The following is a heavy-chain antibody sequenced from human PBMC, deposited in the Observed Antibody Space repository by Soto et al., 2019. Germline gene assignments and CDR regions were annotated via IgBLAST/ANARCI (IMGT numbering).Heavy chain of an antibody. D-gene: IGHD5-12*01. CDR3: AIGGIRDIVATTHYFDF. CDR1: GLSVTSDSY. V-gene: IGHV4-61*01. J-gene: IGHJ4*02. Sequence: SETLSLTCTVSGLSVTSDSYWSWIRQAPGKGLEWIGYAYYRGGTSYNPSLKSRLTISVDTSKNQFSLSLSSVTAADTAVYYCAIGGIRDIVATTHYFDFWGQGTLVTVSS. CDR2: AYYRGGT.